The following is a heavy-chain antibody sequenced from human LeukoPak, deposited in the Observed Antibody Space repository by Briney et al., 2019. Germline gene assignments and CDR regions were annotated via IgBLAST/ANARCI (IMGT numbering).Heavy chain of an antibody. CDR2: ISSSSSYI. D-gene: IGHD6-13*01. CDR3: ARGREYSSSWYGFDP. V-gene: IGHV3-21*01. J-gene: IGHJ5*02. Sequence: GGSLRLSCAASGFTFSSYSMNWVRQAPGKGLEWVSSISSSSSYIYYADSVKGRFTISRDNAKNSLYLQMNSLRAEDTAVYYCARGREYSSSWYGFDPWGQGTLVTVSS. CDR1: GFTFSSYS.